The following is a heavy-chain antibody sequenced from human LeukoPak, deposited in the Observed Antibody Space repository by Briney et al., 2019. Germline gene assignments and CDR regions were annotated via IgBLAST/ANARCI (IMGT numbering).Heavy chain of an antibody. Sequence: GGSLRLSCAASGLTFSNAWMNWVRQAPGKGLEWVGRIKTKTDGGTTDYAAPVKGRFTISRDDSKNTLYLQMNSLRTEDTAVYYCTTDFYDSSGYRNWGQGTLVTVSS. CDR1: GLTFSNAW. D-gene: IGHD3-22*01. CDR3: TTDFYDSSGYRN. J-gene: IGHJ4*02. CDR2: IKTKTDGGTT. V-gene: IGHV3-15*01.